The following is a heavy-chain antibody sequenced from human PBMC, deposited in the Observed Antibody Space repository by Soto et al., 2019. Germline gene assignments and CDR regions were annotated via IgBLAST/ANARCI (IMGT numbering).Heavy chain of an antibody. CDR3: ARTLSWRRGPFDS. CDR2: ISGSSQTI. D-gene: IGHD2-15*01. V-gene: IGHV3-48*02. Sequence: GSLRLSCAASGFIFNTYSMNWVRQAPGKGLEWVSYISGSSQTIFYADSVRGRFTISRDNANNSTYLQMVSLRDEDTAVYYCARTLSWRRGPFDSWGQGTLVTVSS. J-gene: IGHJ4*02. CDR1: GFIFNTYS.